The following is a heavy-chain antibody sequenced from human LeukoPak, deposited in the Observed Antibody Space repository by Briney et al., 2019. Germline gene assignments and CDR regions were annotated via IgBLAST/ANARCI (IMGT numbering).Heavy chain of an antibody. CDR3: ARGKGIAAAGTPGIYGMDV. J-gene: IGHJ6*02. Sequence: PGRSLRLSCAACGFTFSSYAMHWVRQAPGKGLEWVAVISYDGSNKYYADSVKGRFTISRDNSKNTLYLQMNSLRAEDTAVYYCARGKGIAAAGTPGIYGMDVWGQGTTVTVSS. CDR2: ISYDGSNK. CDR1: GFTFSSYA. V-gene: IGHV3-30-3*01. D-gene: IGHD6-13*01.